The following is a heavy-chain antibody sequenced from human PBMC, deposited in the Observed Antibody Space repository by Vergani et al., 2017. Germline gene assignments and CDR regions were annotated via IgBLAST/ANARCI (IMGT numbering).Heavy chain of an antibody. CDR2: VNPEGTNT. V-gene: IGHV3-74*01. CDR3: ARVTCTNGVCTGRDFFDF. J-gene: IGHJ4*02. CDR1: GFTFSRHW. D-gene: IGHD2-8*01. Sequence: EVQLVESGGGLVQPGGSLRLSCAASGFTFSRHWMHWVRQAPGKGLVWVSRVNPEGTNTPYADSVKGRFTISRDNAKNSVYLQMRSLRVEDTAVYYCARVTCTNGVCTGRDFFDFWGQGTLVTVSS.